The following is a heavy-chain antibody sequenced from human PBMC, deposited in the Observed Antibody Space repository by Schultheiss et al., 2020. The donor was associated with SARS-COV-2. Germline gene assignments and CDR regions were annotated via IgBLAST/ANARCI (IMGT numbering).Heavy chain of an antibody. D-gene: IGHD5-24*01. V-gene: IGHV4-61*08. CDR3: ARLPMATIYGEFDY. CDR2: IKHSGST. CDR1: GGSISSGGYY. Sequence: SETLSLTCTVSGGSISSGGYYWSWIRQPPGKRLEWIAEIKHSGSTNYNPSLKSRVTISVDTSKNQFSLKLSSVTAADTAVYYCARLPMATIYGEFDYWGQGTLVTVSS. J-gene: IGHJ4*02.